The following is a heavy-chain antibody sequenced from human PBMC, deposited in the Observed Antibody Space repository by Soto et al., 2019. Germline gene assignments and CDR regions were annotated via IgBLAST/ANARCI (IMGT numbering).Heavy chain of an antibody. D-gene: IGHD1-7*01. J-gene: IGHJ5*02. CDR2: IYYSGST. V-gene: IGHV4-59*01. CDR3: ARQSNWNYGNCFDP. Sequence: SQRMYLTCTVSVGSISSDYGSWIRQPPVKGLEWIGYIYYSGSTNYNRSLKSRVTISVDTSKNQFSLKLISVTAAETAVYYCARQSNWNYGNCFDPWGHGTLVTVSS. CDR1: VGSISSDY.